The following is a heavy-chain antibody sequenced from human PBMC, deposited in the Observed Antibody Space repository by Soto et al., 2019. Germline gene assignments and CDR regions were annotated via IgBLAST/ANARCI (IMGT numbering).Heavy chain of an antibody. CDR2: ISYDGSNK. J-gene: IGHJ4*02. CDR3: ARDTIAPYSSGWY. D-gene: IGHD6-19*01. CDR1: GFTFSSYS. V-gene: IGHV3-30-3*01. Sequence: GGSLRLSCVASGFTFSSYSMHWVRQAPCKGLEWVAVISYDGSNKYYADSVKGRFTISRDNSKNTLYLQMDSLRAEDTAVYYCARDTIAPYSSGWYGSQGTLVKVSS.